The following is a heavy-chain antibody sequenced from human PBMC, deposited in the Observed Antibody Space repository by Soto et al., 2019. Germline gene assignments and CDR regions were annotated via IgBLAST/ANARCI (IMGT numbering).Heavy chain of an antibody. CDR3: ARAHTGAYCGGDCYPTTS. Sequence: QVQLVQSGAEVKKPGSSVKVSCKASGGTFSSYAISWVRQAPGQGLEWMGGIIPIFGTANYAQKFQGRVTITADESTSTAYMELSSLRSEDTAVYYCARAHTGAYCGGDCYPTTSWGQGTLVTVSS. D-gene: IGHD2-21*02. CDR2: IIPIFGTA. CDR1: GGTFSSYA. J-gene: IGHJ4*02. V-gene: IGHV1-69*12.